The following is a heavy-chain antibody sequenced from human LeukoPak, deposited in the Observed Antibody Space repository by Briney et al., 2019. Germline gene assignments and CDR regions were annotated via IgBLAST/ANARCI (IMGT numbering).Heavy chain of an antibody. CDR1: GGSISNTNW. Sequence: SETLSLTCGVSGGSISNTNWWTWVRPPPGKGLEWIGEDNLQGSTNYNPSLKSRVAISVDKSENHISLKLTYVTAADTAVYYCAREGGPYRPLDYSGQGTLVTVAS. V-gene: IGHV4-4*02. J-gene: IGHJ4*02. CDR3: AREGGPYRPLDY. CDR2: DNLQGST.